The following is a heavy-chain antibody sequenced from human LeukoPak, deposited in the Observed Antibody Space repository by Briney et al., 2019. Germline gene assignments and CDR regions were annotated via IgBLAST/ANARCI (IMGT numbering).Heavy chain of an antibody. CDR1: GFTFSSYA. CDR2: IRYDGSNK. Sequence: PGRSLRLSCAASGFTFSSYAMHWVRQAPGKGLEWVAFIRYDGSNKYYAESVKGRFTISRDNSKNTLYLQVNSLRAEDTAVYYCAKDGETYYYGSGSYYGHLDYWGQGTLVTVSS. CDR3: AKDGETYYYGSGSYYGHLDY. V-gene: IGHV3-30*02. J-gene: IGHJ4*02. D-gene: IGHD3-10*01.